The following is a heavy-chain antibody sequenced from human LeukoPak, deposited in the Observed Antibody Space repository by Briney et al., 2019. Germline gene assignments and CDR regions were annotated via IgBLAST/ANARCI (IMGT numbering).Heavy chain of an antibody. V-gene: IGHV3-23*01. Sequence: GGSLRLSCAASGFTFSSYAMSWVRQAPGKGLEWVSAISGSGGSTYYADSVKGRFTISRDNSKNTLYLQMNSLRAEDTAVYYCARDPYNWNYYYMDVWGKGTTVTVSS. J-gene: IGHJ6*03. CDR1: GFTFSSYA. D-gene: IGHD1-20*01. CDR2: ISGSGGST. CDR3: ARDPYNWNYYYMDV.